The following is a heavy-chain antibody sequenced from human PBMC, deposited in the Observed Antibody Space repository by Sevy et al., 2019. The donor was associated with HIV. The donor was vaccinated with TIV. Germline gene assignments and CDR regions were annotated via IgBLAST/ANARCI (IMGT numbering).Heavy chain of an antibody. V-gene: IGHV4-34*01. CDR2: INESGIT. CDR1: DGSFSGYY. Sequence: SETLSLTCAVHDGSFSGYYWNWIRQLPGKGLEWSGEINESGITYDNPSLKSRVTISVDTSKKQFSLKLNSVTAVDSAVYFCARSPPVVVVPGAPSWFDPWGQGTLVTVSS. CDR3: ARSPPVVVVPGAPSWFDP. D-gene: IGHD2-2*01. J-gene: IGHJ5*02.